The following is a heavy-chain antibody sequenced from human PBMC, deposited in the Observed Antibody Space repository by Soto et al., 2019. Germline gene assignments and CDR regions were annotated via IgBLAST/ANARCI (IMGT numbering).Heavy chain of an antibody. CDR1: GFTFGYYS. D-gene: IGHD3-22*01. CDR3: TSRAEATYYYDSSGYYWALFDY. V-gene: IGHV3-49*03. CDR2: IRSKAYGGTT. J-gene: IGHJ4*02. Sequence: GGSLILSCTSSGFTFGYYSMSWFRQAPGKGLEWVGFIRSKAYGGTTEYAASVKGRFTISRDDSKSIAYLQMNSLKTEDTAVYYCTSRAEATYYYDSSGYYWALFDYWGQGTMVNVPQ.